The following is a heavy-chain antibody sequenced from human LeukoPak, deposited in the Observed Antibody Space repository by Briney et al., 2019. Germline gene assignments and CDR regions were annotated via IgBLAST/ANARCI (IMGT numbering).Heavy chain of an antibody. J-gene: IGHJ4*02. V-gene: IGHV1-69*05. D-gene: IGHD3-22*01. CDR3: ARLIYDSSGSPEFFDD. CDR2: IIPLFGTT. Sequence: SVKVSCKASGGSFSRYGFSWVRQAPGQGLEWMGWIIPLFGTTKSAQKFQGRVRMTTDEFTSTAYMELSSLRSEDTALYFCARLIYDSSGSPEFFDDWGRGTLVTVSS. CDR1: GGSFSRYG.